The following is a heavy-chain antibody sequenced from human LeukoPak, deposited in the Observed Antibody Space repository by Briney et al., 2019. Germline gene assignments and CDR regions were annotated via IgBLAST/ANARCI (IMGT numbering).Heavy chain of an antibody. V-gene: IGHV4-34*01. J-gene: IGHJ4*02. Sequence: SETLSLTCAVYGGSFSGYYWSWIRQPPGKGLEWIGEINHSGSTNYNPSLKSRVTISVDTSKNQFSLKLSSVTAADTAVYYCARGQLWFLDYWGQGALVTVSS. CDR3: ARGQLWFLDY. CDR1: GGSFSGYY. D-gene: IGHD5-18*01. CDR2: INHSGST.